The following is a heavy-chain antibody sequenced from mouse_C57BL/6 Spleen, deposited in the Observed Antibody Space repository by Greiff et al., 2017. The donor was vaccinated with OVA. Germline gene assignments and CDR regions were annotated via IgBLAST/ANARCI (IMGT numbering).Heavy chain of an antibody. D-gene: IGHD2-2*01. CDR2: IYPGDGDT. J-gene: IGHJ4*01. CDR3: ARQTGYYYAMDY. V-gene: IGHV1-80*01. CDR1: GYAFSSYW. Sequence: QVQLQQSGAELVKPGASVKISCKASGYAFSSYWMNWVKQRPGTGLEWIGQIYPGDGDTNYNGKFKGKATLTADKSSSTAYMQLSSLTSEDSAVYFCARQTGYYYAMDYWGQGTSVTVSS.